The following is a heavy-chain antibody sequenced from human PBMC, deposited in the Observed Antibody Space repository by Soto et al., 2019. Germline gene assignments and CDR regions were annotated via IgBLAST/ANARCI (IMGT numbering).Heavy chain of an antibody. CDR3: ARGTYYYDSSGYYLGNDAFDI. D-gene: IGHD3-22*01. CDR2: INAGNGNT. V-gene: IGHV1-3*01. J-gene: IGHJ3*02. Sequence: ASAKVSSKASGYTFTSYAMHWVRQAPGQRLEWMGWINAGNGNTKYSQKFRGRVTITRDTSASTAYMELSSLRSEDTAVYYCARGTYYYDSSGYYLGNDAFDIWGQGTMVTVSS. CDR1: GYTFTSYA.